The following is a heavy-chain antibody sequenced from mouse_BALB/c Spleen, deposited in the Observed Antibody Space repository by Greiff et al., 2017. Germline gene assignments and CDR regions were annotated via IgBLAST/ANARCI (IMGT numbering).Heavy chain of an antibody. J-gene: IGHJ3*01. CDR1: GYTFTDYW. CDR2: IDTSDSYT. D-gene: IGHD4-1*01. Sequence: VQLQQPGAELVMPGASVKMSCKASGYTFTDYWMHWVKQRPGQGLEWIGAIDTSDSYTSYNQKFKGKATLTVDESSSTAYMQLSSLTSEDSAVYYCASLGRFAYWGQGTLVTVSA. CDR3: ASLGRFAY. V-gene: IGHV1-69*01.